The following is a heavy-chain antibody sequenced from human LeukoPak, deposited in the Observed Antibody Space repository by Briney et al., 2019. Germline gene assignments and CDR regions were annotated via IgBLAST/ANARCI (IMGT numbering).Heavy chain of an antibody. CDR2: ISYDGSNK. Sequence: GGSLRLSCAASGFTFSSYGMHWVRQAPGKGLEWVAVISYDGSNKCYADSVKGRFTISRDNSRNTLYLQMNSLRAEDTAVYYCAKDPYGPLDYWGQGTLVTVSS. V-gene: IGHV3-30*18. CDR1: GFTFSSYG. D-gene: IGHD3-10*01. J-gene: IGHJ4*02. CDR3: AKDPYGPLDY.